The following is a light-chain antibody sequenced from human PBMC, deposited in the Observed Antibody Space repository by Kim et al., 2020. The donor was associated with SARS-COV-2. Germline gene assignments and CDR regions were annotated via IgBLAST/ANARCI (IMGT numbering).Light chain of an antibody. Sequence: SPSLGNRVTITCRASQYISNFLAWDQQNPGKVPKLLIYDASALQSGVPSRFSGSGSGIDFTLTISSLQPEDVATYYCKNYYSAPYTFGQGTKLEI. CDR1: QYISNF. CDR3: KNYYSAPYT. CDR2: DAS. J-gene: IGKJ2*01. V-gene: IGKV1-27*01.